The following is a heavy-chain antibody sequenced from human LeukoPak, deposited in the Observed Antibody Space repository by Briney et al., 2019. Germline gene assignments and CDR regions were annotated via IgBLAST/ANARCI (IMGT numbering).Heavy chain of an antibody. V-gene: IGHV3-23*01. CDR3: GKGPPPPVY. Sequence: PGGSLRLSCVASGFTFSAYAVGWVRRAPGMGLEWVSSISVSGSQTDYADSVKGRFTTSRDNSKNTFYLQMNSLRAEDTAVYYCGKGPPPPVYWGPGTLVTVSS. J-gene: IGHJ4*02. CDR2: ISVSGSQT. CDR1: GFTFSAYA.